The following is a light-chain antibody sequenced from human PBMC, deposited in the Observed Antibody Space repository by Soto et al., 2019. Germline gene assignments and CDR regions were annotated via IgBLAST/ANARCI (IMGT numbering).Light chain of an antibody. CDR2: DVN. Sequence: QSALTQPASVSGSPGQSITISCTGTNSDIGGHDYVSWYQHHPGRAPKLMIYDVNNWPSGVSNRFSGSKSGNTASLTISRLQAEDEAVYYCSSYTTTTPVVFGGGTKVTVL. J-gene: IGLJ2*01. V-gene: IGLV2-14*03. CDR1: NSDIGGHDY. CDR3: SSYTTTTPVV.